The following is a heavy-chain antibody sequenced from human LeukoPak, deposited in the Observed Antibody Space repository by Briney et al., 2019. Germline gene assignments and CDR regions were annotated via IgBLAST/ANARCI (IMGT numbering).Heavy chain of an antibody. Sequence: KASETLSLTCTVSGYSISSGYYWGWIRQPPGKGLEWIGSIYHSGSTYYNPSLKSRVTISVNTSKNQFSLKLSSVTAADTAVYYCASHYGDRDYWGQGTLVTVSS. CDR3: ASHYGDRDY. V-gene: IGHV4-38-2*02. CDR1: GYSISSGYY. J-gene: IGHJ4*02. D-gene: IGHD4-17*01. CDR2: IYHSGST.